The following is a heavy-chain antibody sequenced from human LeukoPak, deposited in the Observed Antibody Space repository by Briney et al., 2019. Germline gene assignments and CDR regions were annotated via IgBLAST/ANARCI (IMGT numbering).Heavy chain of an antibody. CDR2: ITGSGGNT. J-gene: IGHJ4*02. D-gene: IGHD3-9*01. CDR3: AKRGDYDVLTGYYVSDY. Sequence: GGSLRLSCAASGLTFSSYAMSWVRQAPGKRLKWVSAITGSGGNTYYADSVKGRFTISRDNSKNTVFLQMNSLRAEDTAVYYCAKRGDYDVLTGYYVSDYWGQGTLVTVSS. CDR1: GLTFSSYA. V-gene: IGHV3-23*01.